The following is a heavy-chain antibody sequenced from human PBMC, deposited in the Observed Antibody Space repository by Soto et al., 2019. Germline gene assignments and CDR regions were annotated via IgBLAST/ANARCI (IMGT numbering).Heavy chain of an antibody. CDR1: GYTFINYG. D-gene: IGHD3-22*01. CDR3: AIRIVTSVYYGMGV. CDR2: ISPYRGNT. J-gene: IGHJ6*02. Sequence: QVQLVQSGAEVKKPGASVKVSCKASGYTFINYGISWVRQAPGQGLEWMGWISPYRGNTIYAQKFQGRVTMTSDTSTTTAYMELRSLRSDDTGGYYCAIRIVTSVYYGMGVWGQGTTGTVS. V-gene: IGHV1-18*01.